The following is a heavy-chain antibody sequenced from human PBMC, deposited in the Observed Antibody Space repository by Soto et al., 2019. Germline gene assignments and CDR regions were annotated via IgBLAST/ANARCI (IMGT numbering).Heavy chain of an antibody. CDR1: GFTFSSYA. J-gene: IGHJ4*02. CDR3: AKDLYDSRGYYCYFDY. V-gene: IGHV3-23*01. CDR2: ISGSGGST. D-gene: IGHD3-22*01. Sequence: GGSLRLSCAASGFTFSSYAMSWVRQAPGKGLEWVSAISGSGGSTYYADSVKGRFTISRNNSKNTPYLQMNSLRAEDTAVYYCAKDLYDSRGYYCYFDYWGQGTLVTVSS.